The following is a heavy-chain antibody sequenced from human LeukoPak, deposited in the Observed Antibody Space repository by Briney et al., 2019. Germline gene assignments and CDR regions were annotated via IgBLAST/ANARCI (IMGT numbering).Heavy chain of an antibody. J-gene: IGHJ6*03. Sequence: PSETLSLTCTVSGGSISSYYWSWIRQPAGKGLEWIGRIYTSGSTNYNPSLKSRVTVSVDTSKNQFSLKLSSVTAADTAVYYCAREALPSDSSSPYYYYYMDVWGKGTTVTVSS. CDR3: AREALPSDSSSPYYYYYMDV. CDR1: GGSISSYY. CDR2: IYTSGST. V-gene: IGHV4-4*07. D-gene: IGHD6-6*01.